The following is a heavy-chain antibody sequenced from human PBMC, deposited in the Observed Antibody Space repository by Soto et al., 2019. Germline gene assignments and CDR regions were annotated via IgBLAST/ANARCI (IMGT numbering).Heavy chain of an antibody. V-gene: IGHV3-23*01. D-gene: IGHD3-3*01. CDR2: ITDTGGDT. Sequence: EVQLLESGGDLVQPGGSLRLSCVASGITFGSRAMSWVRQAPGEGLEWVSTITDTGGDTKYADSVRGRFTMSRDTSKNELYRQMNSMRAEDLAVLYCVKNGNIRSSYYTGADDAFDIWGQGTIVSVSS. J-gene: IGHJ3*02. CDR1: GITFGSRA. CDR3: VKNGNIRSSYYTGADDAFDI.